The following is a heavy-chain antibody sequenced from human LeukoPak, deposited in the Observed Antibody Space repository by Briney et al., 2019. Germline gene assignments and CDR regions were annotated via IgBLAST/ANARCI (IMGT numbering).Heavy chain of an antibody. D-gene: IGHD4-17*01. Sequence: ASVKVSCKVSGYTLTELSMHWVRQAPGKGLEWMGGFDPEDGETIYAQKFQGRVTMTEDTSTDTAYMELSSLRSEDTAVYYCATFRRTVTTTLGSGNWFDPWGQGTLVTVSS. J-gene: IGHJ5*02. CDR1: GYTLTELS. CDR3: ATFRRTVTTTLGSGNWFDP. CDR2: FDPEDGET. V-gene: IGHV1-24*01.